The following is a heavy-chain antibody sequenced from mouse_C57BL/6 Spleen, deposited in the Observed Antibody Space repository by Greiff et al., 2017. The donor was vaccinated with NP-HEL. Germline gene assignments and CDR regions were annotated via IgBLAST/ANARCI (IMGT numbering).Heavy chain of an antibody. CDR1: GYTFTDYY. CDR3: ERTTVAPGFAD. CDR2: IFPGSGSS. Sequence: QVQLQQSGPELVQPGASVKISCKASGYTFTDYYINWVKQRPGQGLEWIGWIFPGSGSSYYNEKFNVKATLTVDKSSSTAYMLLSSLASEDSAFYCCERTTVAPGFADWGQGTLVTVSA. J-gene: IGHJ3*01. V-gene: IGHV1-75*01. D-gene: IGHD1-1*01.